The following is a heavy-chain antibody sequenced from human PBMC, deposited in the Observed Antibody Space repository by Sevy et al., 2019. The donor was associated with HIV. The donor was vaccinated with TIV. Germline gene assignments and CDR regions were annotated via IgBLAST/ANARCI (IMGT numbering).Heavy chain of an antibody. V-gene: IGHV1-18*01. CDR2: ISVNSGKT. Sequence: ASVKVSCRASGYTFTTYGIGWVRQAPGQGLEWLGWISVNSGKTKYAAEVRGRVTMTTDTSTNTAYMALRSLRSDDTAVYFCARGGASSSGARWFDPWGQGTLVTVSS. J-gene: IGHJ5*02. D-gene: IGHD3-16*01. CDR1: GYTFTTYG. CDR3: ARGGASSSGARWFDP.